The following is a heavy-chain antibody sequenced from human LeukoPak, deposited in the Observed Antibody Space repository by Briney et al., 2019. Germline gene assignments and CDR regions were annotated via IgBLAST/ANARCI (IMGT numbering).Heavy chain of an antibody. J-gene: IGHJ4*02. Sequence: GGSLRLSCAASGFTFSSYSMNWVRQAPGKGLEWVSYISSSSSTIYYADSVKGRFTISRDNAKNSLFLQMNSLRAEDTAVYYCARGGAAAGTSFFDYWGQGTLVTVSS. CDR3: ARGGAAAGTSFFDY. V-gene: IGHV3-48*01. D-gene: IGHD6-13*01. CDR2: ISSSSSTI. CDR1: GFTFSSYS.